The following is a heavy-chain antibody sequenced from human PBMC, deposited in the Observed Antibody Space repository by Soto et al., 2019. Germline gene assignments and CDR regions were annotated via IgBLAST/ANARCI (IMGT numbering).Heavy chain of an antibody. J-gene: IGHJ4*02. CDR1: GGSITSSYY. CDR2: IYYSGST. D-gene: IGHD2-2*02. V-gene: IGHV4-39*01. Sequence: QLQLQESGPGLVKPSETLSLTCTVSGGSITSSYYWGWIRQPPGKGLEWIGSIYYSGSTYYNPSLKSRVTISVDTSKNQFSLMLSSVTAADTAVYYCATIPATAILTDYWGQGTLVTVSS. CDR3: ATIPATAILTDY.